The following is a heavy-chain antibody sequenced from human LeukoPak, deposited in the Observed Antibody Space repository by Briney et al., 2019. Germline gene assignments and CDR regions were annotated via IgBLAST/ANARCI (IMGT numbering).Heavy chain of an antibody. Sequence: SETLSLTCTVSGGSISSHDYYWGWIRQPPGKGLEWIGSIHYSGSTYYNLSLKSRVTISVDTSKNQFSLNLNSVTAADTAVYYCARQTLELRYFDYWGQGTLVTVSS. J-gene: IGHJ4*02. D-gene: IGHD1-1*01. V-gene: IGHV4-39*07. CDR3: ARQTLELRYFDY. CDR1: GGSISSHDYY. CDR2: IHYSGST.